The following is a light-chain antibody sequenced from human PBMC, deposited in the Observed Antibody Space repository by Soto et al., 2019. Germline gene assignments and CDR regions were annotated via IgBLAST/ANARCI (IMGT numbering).Light chain of an antibody. Sequence: DIQMTQPPSSLSASVGDRFTITCLASRTITMYLNWYQQKSGQXPKXXINAASTLRSGVPSRFSVSGSGTDFTITIDSLKPEDFETDEGQQRYNSPFNFCPGTKVDIK. CDR2: AAS. CDR3: QQRYNSPFN. V-gene: IGKV1-39*01. J-gene: IGKJ3*01. CDR1: RTITMY.